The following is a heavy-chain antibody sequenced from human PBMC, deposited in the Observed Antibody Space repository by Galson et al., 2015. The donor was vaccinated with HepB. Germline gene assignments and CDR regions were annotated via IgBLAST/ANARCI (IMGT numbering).Heavy chain of an antibody. V-gene: IGHV1-2*06. Sequence: SVKVSCKASGYTFTGYYMHWVRQAPGQGLEWMGRINPNSGVTKDAQKFQGRVTMTRDTSISTVYKELRRLRSDDTAVYYCARASSTSRYGEAGLGPDYWGQGTLVTVSS. CDR2: INPNSGVT. CDR3: ARASSTSRYGEAGLGPDY. D-gene: IGHD2-2*01. CDR1: GYTFTGYY. J-gene: IGHJ4*02.